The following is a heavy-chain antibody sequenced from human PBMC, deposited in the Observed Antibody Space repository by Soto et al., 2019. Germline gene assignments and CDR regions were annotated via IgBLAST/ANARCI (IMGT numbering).Heavy chain of an antibody. D-gene: IGHD6-13*01. Sequence: EVQLVESGGGLVKPGGSLRLSCAASGFTFSSYSMNWVHQAPGKGLEWVSSISSSSSYIYYADSVKGRFTISRDNAKNSLYLQMNSLRAEDTAVYYCARASGQQPPDAFDIWGQGTMVTVSS. CDR2: ISSSSSYI. CDR1: GFTFSSYS. J-gene: IGHJ3*02. V-gene: IGHV3-21*01. CDR3: ARASGQQPPDAFDI.